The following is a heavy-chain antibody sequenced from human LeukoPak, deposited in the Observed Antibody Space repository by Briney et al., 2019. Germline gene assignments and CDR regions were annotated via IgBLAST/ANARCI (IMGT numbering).Heavy chain of an antibody. CDR3: LSSAPSSSWRDAFDI. V-gene: IGHV7-4-1*02. D-gene: IGHD6-13*01. CDR2: INTNTGNP. CDR1: GYNFTSYG. Sequence: ASVKVSCKAFGYNFTSYGITWVRQAPGQGLEWMGWINTNTGNPTYAQGFTGRFVFSLDTSVSTAYLQISSLKAEDTAVYYCLSSAPSSSWRDAFDIRGQGTMVTVSS. J-gene: IGHJ3*02.